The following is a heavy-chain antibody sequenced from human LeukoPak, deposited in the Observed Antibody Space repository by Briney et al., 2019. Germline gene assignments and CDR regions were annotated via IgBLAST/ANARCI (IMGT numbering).Heavy chain of an antibody. CDR1: GGSISTYY. CDR3: ARDTYYYDNGDFIDAFDI. D-gene: IGHD3-22*01. J-gene: IGHJ3*02. CDR2: INYSGRT. Sequence: PSGILSLTCTVSGGSISTYYWSWVRQPPGKGLEWIGYINYSGRTNANSSLKSRVAISVDTSKNQFSLRLSSVTAADTAVYYCARDTYYYDNGDFIDAFDIWGRGTMVTVSS. V-gene: IGHV4-59*01.